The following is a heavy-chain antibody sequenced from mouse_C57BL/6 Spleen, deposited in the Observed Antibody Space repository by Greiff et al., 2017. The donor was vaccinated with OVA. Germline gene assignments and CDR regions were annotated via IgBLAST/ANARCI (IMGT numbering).Heavy chain of an antibody. J-gene: IGHJ3*01. D-gene: IGHD2-4*01. V-gene: IGHV1-59*01. CDR2: IDPSDSYT. Sequence: QVQLQQPGAELVRPGTSVKLSCKASGYTFTSYWMHWVKQRPGQGLEWIGVIDPSDSYTNYNPKFKGKATLTVDTSSSTAYMQLSSLTSEDSAVYYCARGRDYDYDGGAWFAYWGQGTLVTVSA. CDR3: ARGRDYDYDGGAWFAY. CDR1: GYTFTSYW.